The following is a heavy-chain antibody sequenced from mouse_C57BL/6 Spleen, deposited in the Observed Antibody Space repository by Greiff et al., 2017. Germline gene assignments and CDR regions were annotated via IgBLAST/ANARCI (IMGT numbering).Heavy chain of an antibody. Sequence: QVQLKQSGAELVKPGASVKMSCKASGYTFTSYWITWVKQRPGQGLEWIGDIYPGSGSTNYNEKFKSKATLTVDTSSSTAYMQLSSLTSEDSAVYYCASPPYDYDEGFAYWGQGTLVTVSA. D-gene: IGHD2-4*01. J-gene: IGHJ3*01. V-gene: IGHV1-55*01. CDR3: ASPPYDYDEGFAY. CDR2: IYPGSGST. CDR1: GYTFTSYW.